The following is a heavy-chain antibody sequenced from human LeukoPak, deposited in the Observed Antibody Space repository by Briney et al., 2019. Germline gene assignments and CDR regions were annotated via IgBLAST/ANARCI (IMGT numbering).Heavy chain of an antibody. D-gene: IGHD3-22*01. CDR2: IYYSGST. CDR3: AGEVITGRYFDY. V-gene: IGHV4-30-4*08. CDR1: GGSISSGDYY. J-gene: IGHJ4*02. Sequence: NPSETLSLTCTVSGGSISSGDYYWSWIRQPPGKGLEWIGYIYYSGSTYYNPSLKSRVTISVDTSKNQFSLKLSSVTAADTAVYYCAGEVITGRYFDYWGQGTLVTVSS.